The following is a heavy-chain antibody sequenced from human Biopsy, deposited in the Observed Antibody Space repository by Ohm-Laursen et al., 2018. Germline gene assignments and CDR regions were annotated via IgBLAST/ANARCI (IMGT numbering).Heavy chain of an antibody. CDR1: GYTFVELS. Sequence: ASVKVSCKVSGYTFVELSMHWVRQAPGKGLVWIGMSDPEAGQTIYAQNFQGRLTMTDDTSTDTAYMELSRLRSDDTAVYFCATDMGGREIPNYYAFDLWGQGTKVTVSS. CDR2: SDPEAGQT. CDR3: ATDMGGREIPNYYAFDL. D-gene: IGHD3-22*01. J-gene: IGHJ3*01. V-gene: IGHV1-24*01.